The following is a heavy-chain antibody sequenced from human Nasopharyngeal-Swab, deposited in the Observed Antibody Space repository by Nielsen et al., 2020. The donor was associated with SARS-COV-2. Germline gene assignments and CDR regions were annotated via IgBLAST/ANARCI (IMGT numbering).Heavy chain of an antibody. CDR3: AKDLKAGGSVYYYDSSGYYYGRGYYYGMDV. V-gene: IGHV3-23*01. J-gene: IGHJ6*02. D-gene: IGHD3-22*01. Sequence: VRQPPGKGLEWVSAISGSGGSTYYADSVKGRFTISRDNSKNTLYLQMNSLRAEDTAVYYCAKDLKAGGSVYYYDSSGYYYGRGYYYGMDVWGQGTTVTVSS. CDR2: ISGSGGST.